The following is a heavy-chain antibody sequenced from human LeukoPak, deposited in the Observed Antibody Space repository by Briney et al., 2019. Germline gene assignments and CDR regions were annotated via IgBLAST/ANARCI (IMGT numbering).Heavy chain of an antibody. CDR1: GLTLSDCY. Sequence: PGESLRLSCGTSGLTLSDCYMSWIHQAPGKGQECVAYIYPGGGVIYYADSVKGRFTIFRDNTKNSLYLQMSSLRAEDTAMYYCARDYHNKGHDYWGPGTLVTVSS. CDR2: IYPGGGVI. D-gene: IGHD2/OR15-2a*01. V-gene: IGHV3-11*01. CDR3: ARDYHNKGHDY. J-gene: IGHJ4*02.